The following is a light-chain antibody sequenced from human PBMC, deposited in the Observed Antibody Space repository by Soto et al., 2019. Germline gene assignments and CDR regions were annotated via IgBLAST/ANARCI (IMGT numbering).Light chain of an antibody. CDR3: LRCRNSPRT. V-gene: IGKV3-11*01. Sequence: EIVLTQSPATLSLSPGERATLSCRASQSVSSYLAWYQQKPGQAPRLLIYDASNRATGIPARFSGSGSGTNFTLTLTRLENESFAFYFSLRCRNSPRTFGAVTSLDIK. J-gene: IGKJ3*01. CDR1: QSVSSY. CDR2: DAS.